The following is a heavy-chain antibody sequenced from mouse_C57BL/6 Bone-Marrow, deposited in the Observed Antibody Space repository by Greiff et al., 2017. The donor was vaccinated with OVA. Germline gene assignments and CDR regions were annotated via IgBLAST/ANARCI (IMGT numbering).Heavy chain of an antibody. CDR1: GYTFTDYY. CDR2: INPNNGGT. CDR3: ALLLRWYFDV. D-gene: IGHD1-1*01. J-gene: IGHJ1*03. Sequence: EVQLQQSGPELVKPGASVKISCKASGYTFTDYYMNWVKQSHGKSLEWIGDINPNNGGTSYNQKFKGKATLTVDKSSSTAYMELRSLTSEDSAVYYCALLLRWYFDVWGTGTTVTGSS. V-gene: IGHV1-26*01.